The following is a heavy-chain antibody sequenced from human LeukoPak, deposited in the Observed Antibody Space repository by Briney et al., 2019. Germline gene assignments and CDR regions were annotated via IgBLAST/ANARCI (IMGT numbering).Heavy chain of an antibody. J-gene: IGHJ4*02. D-gene: IGHD3-3*01. CDR3: AKPFGFLEWLYGGYFDS. V-gene: IGHV3-23*01. CDR2: VSSDGINT. CDR1: GFTFSNYA. Sequence: GGSLRLSCAASGFTFSNYAMSWVRQAPGKGLEWVSAVSSDGINTYYTDSLKGRFTISRDNSKNTVFLQMHSLTAEDTAVYYCAKPFGFLEWLYGGYFDSWGQGTLVTVSS.